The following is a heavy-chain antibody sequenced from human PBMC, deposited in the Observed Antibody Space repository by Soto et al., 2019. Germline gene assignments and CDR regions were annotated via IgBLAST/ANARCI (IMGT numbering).Heavy chain of an antibody. CDR2: INPNSGGT. CDR1: GYTFTGYY. J-gene: IGHJ6*02. CDR3: AVEYYYDSSGYYGMDV. Sequence: ASVKVSCKASGYTFTGYYMHWVRQAPGQGLEWMGWINPNSGGTNYAQKFQGRVTMTRDTSISTAYMELSRLRSDDTAVYYCAVEYYYDSSGYYGMDVWGQGTTVTVSS. V-gene: IGHV1-2*02. D-gene: IGHD3-22*01.